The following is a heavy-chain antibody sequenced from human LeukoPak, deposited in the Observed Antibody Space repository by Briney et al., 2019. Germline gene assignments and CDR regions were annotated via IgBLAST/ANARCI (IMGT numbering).Heavy chain of an antibody. CDR1: GGTFDNYA. CDR3: ARGLFGGFAAAPFDH. CDR2: IIPTLGKT. D-gene: IGHD2-2*01. V-gene: IGHV1-69*04. Sequence: ASVKVSCKASGGTFDNYAVNWVREAPGLGLEWMGRIIPTLGKTNSAQKFQDRVTFTADKSTGTAYMELTHLRPDDTAVYFCARGLFGGFAAAPFDHWGQGTLVTVSP. J-gene: IGHJ4*02.